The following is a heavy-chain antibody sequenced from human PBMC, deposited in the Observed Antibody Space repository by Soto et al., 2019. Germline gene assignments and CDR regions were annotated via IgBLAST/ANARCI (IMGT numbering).Heavy chain of an antibody. CDR1: GFTFSTYW. V-gene: IGHV3-23*01. D-gene: IGHD1-26*01. CDR3: AKDFLSASYPRGAFDI. Sequence: GGSLRLSCEVSGFTFSTYWMSWVRQAPGKGLEWVSVISGHGGEVYYVDSVKGRFTISRDNSKNTLHLQMNSLRAEDTAVYYCAKDFLSASYPRGAFDIWGQGTVVTVSS. J-gene: IGHJ3*02. CDR2: ISGHGGEV.